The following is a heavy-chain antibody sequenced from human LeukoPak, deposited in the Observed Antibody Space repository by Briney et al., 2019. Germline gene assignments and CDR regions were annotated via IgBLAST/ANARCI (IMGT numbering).Heavy chain of an antibody. CDR2: ISYDGSNK. CDR3: ARDYLYYYYGMDV. Sequence: GGSLRLSCAASGFIVSSNYMSWVRQAPGKGLEWVAVISYDGSNKYYADSVKGRFTISRDNSKNTLYLQMNSLRAEDTAVYYCARDYLYYYYGMDVWGQGATVTVSS. V-gene: IGHV3-30-3*01. CDR1: GFIVSSNY. J-gene: IGHJ6*02.